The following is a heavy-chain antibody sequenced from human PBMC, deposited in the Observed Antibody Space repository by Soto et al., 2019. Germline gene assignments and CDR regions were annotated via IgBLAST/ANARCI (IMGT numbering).Heavy chain of an antibody. CDR2: INAGNGNT. V-gene: IGHV1-3*01. CDR1: RYTFNRYN. CDR3: AREGGDGWGYHSYGMDV. J-gene: IGHJ6*02. Sequence: QVQLVQSETEVKKPGASVKVSCKASRYTFNRYNMHWVCQAPGQRLEWMGWINAGNGNTKYSQKFQGRITITRDTSASTAYMELSSLRSEDTAVYYCAREGGDGWGYHSYGMDVWGQGTTVTVSS. D-gene: IGHD3-16*01.